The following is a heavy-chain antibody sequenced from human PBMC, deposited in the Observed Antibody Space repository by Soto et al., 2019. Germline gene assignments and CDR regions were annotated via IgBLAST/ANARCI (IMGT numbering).Heavy chain of an antibody. D-gene: IGHD6-13*01. Sequence: GASVKVSCKASGYTFTSYYMHWVRQAPGQGLEWMGIINPSGGSTSYAQKFQGRVTMTRDTSTSTVYMELSSLRSEDTAVYYCAREMGGYSSSWYRYYYGMDVWGQGTTVTVSS. CDR2: INPSGGST. J-gene: IGHJ6*02. CDR1: GYTFTSYY. CDR3: AREMGGYSSSWYRYYYGMDV. V-gene: IGHV1-46*01.